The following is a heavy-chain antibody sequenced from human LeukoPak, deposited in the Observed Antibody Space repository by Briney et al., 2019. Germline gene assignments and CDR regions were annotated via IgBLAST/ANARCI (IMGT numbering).Heavy chain of an antibody. CDR1: GYTFTGYY. Sequence: ASVKVSCKASGYTFTGYYMYWVRQAPGQGLEWMGWINPNSGGTNYAQKFQGRVTMTRDTSISTAYMELSRLRSDDTAVYYCARWPDIVVVPAAENWFDPWGQGTLVTVSS. V-gene: IGHV1-2*02. J-gene: IGHJ5*02. CDR3: ARWPDIVVVPAAENWFDP. D-gene: IGHD2-2*01. CDR2: INPNSGGT.